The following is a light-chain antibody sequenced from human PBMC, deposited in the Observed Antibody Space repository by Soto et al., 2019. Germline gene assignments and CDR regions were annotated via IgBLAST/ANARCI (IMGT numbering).Light chain of an antibody. J-gene: IGKJ4*01. Sequence: DIQMTQSPSSLSASVGDRVTMTCRASQGINNYLAGYQQKPGKVPKLLIYGASTLQSGVPSRFSGSGSGTDFTLTISSLQPEDVATYYCQKYNSAPPNNFGGGTKVEIK. V-gene: IGKV1-27*01. CDR1: QGINNY. CDR3: QKYNSAPPNN. CDR2: GAS.